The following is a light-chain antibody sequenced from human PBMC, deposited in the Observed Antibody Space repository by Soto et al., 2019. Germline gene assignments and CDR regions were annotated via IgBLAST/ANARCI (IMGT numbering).Light chain of an antibody. Sequence: QSVLTQPPSASGTPGQRVNISCSGSSSNIGSHYVYWYRQFPGTAPKLLIQRNNQRPSGVPARFSGSKSGTSASLAISGLRSEDEADYYCGGWDDSLSGPVFGGGTKLTVL. J-gene: IGLJ2*01. CDR3: GGWDDSLSGPV. V-gene: IGLV1-47*01. CDR1: SSNIGSHY. CDR2: RNN.